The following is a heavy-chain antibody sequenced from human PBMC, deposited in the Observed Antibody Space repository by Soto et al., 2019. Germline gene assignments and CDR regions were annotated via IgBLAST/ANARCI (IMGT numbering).Heavy chain of an antibody. Sequence: QVHLVESGGGVVQPGRSLRLSCAASGFTFSNFAMHWVRQAPGKGLDWVALISYDGSNKFYADSVKGRFTISRDNSKNTLALHRKSLRPEDTAVYDCETGGGAYGGGWFDPWGQGTLVTVSS. CDR2: ISYDGSNK. CDR3: ETGGGAYGGGWFDP. CDR1: GFTFSNFA. D-gene: IGHD5-12*01. V-gene: IGHV3-30-3*01. J-gene: IGHJ5*02.